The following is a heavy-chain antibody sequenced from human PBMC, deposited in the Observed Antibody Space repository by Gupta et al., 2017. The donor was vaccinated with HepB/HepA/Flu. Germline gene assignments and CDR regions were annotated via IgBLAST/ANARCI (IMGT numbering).Heavy chain of an antibody. V-gene: IGHV3-23*01. CDR3: AKSFGAVGATLFDY. CDR1: GFPFSSYA. CDR2: ISGSVGST. D-gene: IGHD1-26*01. Sequence: EVQLLESGGGLVQPGGSLRLSCAGSGFPFSSYAMSWVRQAPGKGLEWVSVISGSVGSTYYADSVKGRLTISRDNSKNTLYLQMNSLRAEDTAVYYCAKSFGAVGATLFDYWGQGTLVTVSS. J-gene: IGHJ4*02.